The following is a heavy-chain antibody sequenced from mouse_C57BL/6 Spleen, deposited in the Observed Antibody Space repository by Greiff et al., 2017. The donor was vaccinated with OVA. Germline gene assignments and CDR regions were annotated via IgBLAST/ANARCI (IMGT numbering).Heavy chain of an antibody. CDR1: GYTFTSYW. V-gene: IGHV1-59*01. D-gene: IGHD2-3*01. CDR2: IDPSDSYT. Sequence: QVQLQQSGAELVRPGTSVKLSCKASGYTFTSYWMHWVKQRPGQGLEWIGVIDPSDSYTNYNQKFKGKATLTVDTSSSTAYMQLSSLTSEASAVYYCARSRDGYVCMDYWGQGTSVTVSS. J-gene: IGHJ4*01. CDR3: ARSRDGYVCMDY.